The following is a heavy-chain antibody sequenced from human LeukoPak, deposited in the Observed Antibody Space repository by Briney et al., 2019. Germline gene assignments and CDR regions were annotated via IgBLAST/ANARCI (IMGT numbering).Heavy chain of an antibody. CDR3: TTDSFYYYGMDV. CDR1: GFTFSNAW. CDR2: IKSKTDGGTT. J-gene: IGHJ6*02. Sequence: GGSLRLSCAASGFTFSNAWMSWVRQAPGKGLEWVGRIKSKTDGGTTDYAAPVKGRFTISRDDSKNTLYLQMNSLKTEDTAVYYCTTDSFYYYGMDVWGQGTTVTVSS. V-gene: IGHV3-15*01.